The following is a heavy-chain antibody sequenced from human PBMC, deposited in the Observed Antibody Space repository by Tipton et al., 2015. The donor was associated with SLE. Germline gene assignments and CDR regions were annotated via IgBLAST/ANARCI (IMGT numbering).Heavy chain of an antibody. J-gene: IGHJ4*02. CDR3: AREAYCGGDCYALDY. V-gene: IGHV1-46*01. Sequence: QPGPEVKKPGASLKVSCKASGYIFTSYYIHWVRQAPGQGLEWMGIINGNDGRTNYARNFQGRVTMTRDTSTSTVYMELSSLRSEDTAVYYCAREAYCGGDCYALDYWGQGSLVSVSS. D-gene: IGHD2-21*01. CDR1: GYIFTSYY. CDR2: INGNDGRT.